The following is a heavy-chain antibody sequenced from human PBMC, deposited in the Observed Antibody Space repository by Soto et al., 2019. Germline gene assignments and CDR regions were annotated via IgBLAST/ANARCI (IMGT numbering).Heavy chain of an antibody. CDR2: ISSSSSCI. CDR3: ARVPPSDGGYCSSTSCYGYYYGMDV. Sequence: GGSLRLSCAASGFTFSSYSMNWVRQAPGKGLEWVSSISSSSSCIYYADSVKGRFTISRDNAKNSLYLQMNSLRAGDTAVYYGARVPPSDGGYCSSTSCYGYYYGMDVWGQGTTVTVSS. D-gene: IGHD2-2*01. CDR1: GFTFSSYS. V-gene: IGHV3-21*01. J-gene: IGHJ6*02.